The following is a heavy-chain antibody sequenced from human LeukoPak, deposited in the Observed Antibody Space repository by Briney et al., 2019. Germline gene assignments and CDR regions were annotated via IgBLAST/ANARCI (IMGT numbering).Heavy chain of an antibody. D-gene: IGHD5-18*01. CDR1: GGSIINSNNYF. CDR3: ARRGDGYSYDY. V-gene: IGHV4-39*01. J-gene: IGHJ4*02. CDR2: VHHGGST. Sequence: PSETLSLTCTVSGGSIINSNNYFWGWIRQPPGKGLEWIGSVHHGGSTSYKPSLKSRITVSVDTSKNQFSLKLSSLTAADMAVYYCARRGDGYSYDYWGQGTPVTVSS.